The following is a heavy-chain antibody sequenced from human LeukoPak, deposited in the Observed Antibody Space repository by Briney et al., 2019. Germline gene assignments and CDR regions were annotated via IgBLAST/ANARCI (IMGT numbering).Heavy chain of an antibody. Sequence: GGSLRLSCAASGFTFSSYAMSWVRQAPGKVLEWVSAISGSGGSTYYADSVKGRFTISRDNSKNTLYLQMNSLRAEDTAVYYCAKDPDSSSQTELNWFDPWGQGTLVTVSS. CDR2: ISGSGGST. V-gene: IGHV3-23*01. CDR1: GFTFSSYA. D-gene: IGHD6-13*01. J-gene: IGHJ5*02. CDR3: AKDPDSSSQTELNWFDP.